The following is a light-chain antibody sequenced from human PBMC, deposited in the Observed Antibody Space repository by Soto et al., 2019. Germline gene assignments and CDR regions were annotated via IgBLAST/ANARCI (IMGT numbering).Light chain of an antibody. V-gene: IGKV3-20*01. CDR3: QKYGSSL. CDR1: QSVSSSY. Sequence: EIVLTQSPGTLSLSPGERATLSCRASQSVSSSYLAWYQQKPGQAPRLLIYGASSRATGIPDRFSGSGSGTDITLTISRLDPEDFSVYYCQKYGSSLFGPGTKVDIK. J-gene: IGKJ3*01. CDR2: GAS.